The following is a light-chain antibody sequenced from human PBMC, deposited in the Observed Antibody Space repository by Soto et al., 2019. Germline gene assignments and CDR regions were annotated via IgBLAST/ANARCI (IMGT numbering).Light chain of an antibody. V-gene: IGKV1-5*01. CDR3: QQYNSYQYT. CDR2: DAS. J-gene: IGKJ2*01. CDR1: QSISSW. Sequence: DIQMTQSPSTLSASVGDRVTITGRASQSISSWLAWYQQKPGKAPKLLIYDASSLASCVPSRFSGSGSGTQFPVTIKGRQPDDFATYYCQQYNSYQYTFGQGTKLEIK.